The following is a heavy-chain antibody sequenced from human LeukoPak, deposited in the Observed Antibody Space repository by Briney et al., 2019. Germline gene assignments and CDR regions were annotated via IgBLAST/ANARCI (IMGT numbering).Heavy chain of an antibody. CDR2: ISYDGSNK. CDR1: GFTFSSYG. CDR3: ARGRSSELLWFGELNY. D-gene: IGHD3-10*01. J-gene: IGHJ4*02. V-gene: IGHV3-30*03. Sequence: GGSLRLSCAASGFTFSSYGMHWVRQAPGKGLEWVAVISYDGSNKYYADSVKGRFTISRDNSKNTLYLQMNSLRAEDTAVYYCARGRSSELLWFGELNYWGQGTLVTVSS.